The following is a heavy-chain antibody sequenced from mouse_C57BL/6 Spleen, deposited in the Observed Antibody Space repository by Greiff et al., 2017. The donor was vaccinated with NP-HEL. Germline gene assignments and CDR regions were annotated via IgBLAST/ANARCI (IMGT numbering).Heavy chain of an antibody. D-gene: IGHD1-1*01. CDR3: AREGITTVVADYFDY. V-gene: IGHV1-4*01. CDR2: INPSSGYT. CDR1: GYTFTSYT. Sequence: QVQLKESGAELARPGASVKMSCKASGYTFTSYTMHWVKQRPGQVLEWIGYINPSSGYTKYNQKFKDKATLTADKSSSTAYMQLSSLTSEDSAVYYCAREGITTVVADYFDYWGQGTTLTVSS. J-gene: IGHJ2*01.